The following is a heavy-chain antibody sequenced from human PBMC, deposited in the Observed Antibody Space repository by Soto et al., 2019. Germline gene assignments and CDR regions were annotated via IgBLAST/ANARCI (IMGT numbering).Heavy chain of an antibody. V-gene: IGHV3-49*04. CDR3: TRADPYYYDSSGYYYQYYYYGMDV. CDR2: IRSKAYGGTT. CDR1: GFIFTNYA. D-gene: IGHD3-22*01. Sequence: GGSLRLSCAASGFIFTNYAMNWVRQAPGKGLEWVGFIRSKAYGGTTEYAASVKGRFTISRDDSKSIAYLQMNSLKTEDTAVYYCTRADPYYYDSSGYYYQYYYYGMDVWGQGTTVTVSS. J-gene: IGHJ6*02.